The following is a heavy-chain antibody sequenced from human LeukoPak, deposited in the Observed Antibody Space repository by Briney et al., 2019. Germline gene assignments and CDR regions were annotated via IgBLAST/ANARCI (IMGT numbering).Heavy chain of an antibody. Sequence: GGSLRLSCAASGFTFKDYALNWVRQTPGKGLEWVSSISDDGVYIYYADSVKGRFTISRDNANSSLYLQTDSLSPEDTAVYYCARDPHNVAANWFDPWGQGALVTVSS. CDR3: ARDPHNVAANWFDP. D-gene: IGHD6-13*01. CDR2: ISDDGVYI. V-gene: IGHV3-21*04. J-gene: IGHJ5*02. CDR1: GFTFKDYA.